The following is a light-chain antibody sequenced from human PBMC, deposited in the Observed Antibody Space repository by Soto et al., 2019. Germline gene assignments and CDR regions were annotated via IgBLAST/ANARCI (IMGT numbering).Light chain of an antibody. CDR3: QSYDSSLRAVV. Sequence: QPVLTQPPSVSGAPGQRVTISCTGSSSNIGAGYDVHWYQQLPGTAPKLLIYGNSNRPSGVPDRFSGSKSGTSASLAITGLQADDEADYYCQSYDSSLRAVVFGGGTKLTVL. V-gene: IGLV1-40*01. CDR1: SSNIGAGYD. J-gene: IGLJ2*01. CDR2: GNS.